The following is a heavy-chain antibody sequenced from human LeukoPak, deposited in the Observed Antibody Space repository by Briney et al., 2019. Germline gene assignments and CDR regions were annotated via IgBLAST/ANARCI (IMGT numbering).Heavy chain of an antibody. CDR1: GGTFSSYA. CDR2: IIPIFGTA. V-gene: IGHV1-69*13. Sequence: GASVKVSCKASGGTFSSYAISWVRQAPGQGLEWMGGIIPIFGTANYAQKFQGRVTITADESTSTAYMELSSLRSEDTAVYYCARTIRGIAAADNDAFDIWGQGTMVTVSS. CDR3: ARTIRGIAAADNDAFDI. D-gene: IGHD6-13*01. J-gene: IGHJ3*02.